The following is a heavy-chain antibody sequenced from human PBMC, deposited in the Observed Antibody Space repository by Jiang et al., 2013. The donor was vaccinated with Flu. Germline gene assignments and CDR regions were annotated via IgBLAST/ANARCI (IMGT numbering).Heavy chain of an antibody. J-gene: IGHJ5*02. V-gene: IGHV3-23*01. CDR2: ISGSGGST. D-gene: IGHD3-10*01. CDR3: AKDGPALREYYYGSGSYYSS. Sequence: AISGSGGSTYYADSVKGRFTISRDNSKNTLYLQMNSLRAEDTAVYYCAKDGPALREYYYGSGSYYSSWGQGTLVTVSS.